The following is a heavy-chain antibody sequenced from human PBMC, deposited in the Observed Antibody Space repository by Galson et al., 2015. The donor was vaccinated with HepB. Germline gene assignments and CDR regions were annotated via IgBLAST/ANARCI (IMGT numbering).Heavy chain of an antibody. J-gene: IGHJ4*02. V-gene: IGHV2-5*02. D-gene: IGHD1-26*01. CDR2: IYWDDDK. CDR3: ALRRRSMGATTRAEFDY. Sequence: PALVKPTPPLTLTCTFSGFSLSTSGVGVGWIRQPPGKALEWLALIYWDDDKRYSPSLKSRLTITKDTSKNQVVLTMTNMDPVDTATYYCALRRRSMGATTRAEFDYWGQGTLVTVSS. CDR1: GFSLSTSGVG.